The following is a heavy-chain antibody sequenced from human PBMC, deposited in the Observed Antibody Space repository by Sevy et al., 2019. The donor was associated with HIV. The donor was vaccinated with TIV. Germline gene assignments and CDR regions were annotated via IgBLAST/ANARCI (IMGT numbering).Heavy chain of an antibody. Sequence: GGSLRLSCAASGFTFSSYSMNWVRQAPGKGLEWVSSISSSSSYINYADSVKGRLTISRDNAKNLLYLQMNSLRAEDTAVYYCAREGYYYDSSGYYYGRCFDYWGQGTLVTVSS. V-gene: IGHV3-21*01. CDR2: ISSSSSYI. D-gene: IGHD3-22*01. CDR1: GFTFSSYS. CDR3: AREGYYYDSSGYYYGRCFDY. J-gene: IGHJ4*02.